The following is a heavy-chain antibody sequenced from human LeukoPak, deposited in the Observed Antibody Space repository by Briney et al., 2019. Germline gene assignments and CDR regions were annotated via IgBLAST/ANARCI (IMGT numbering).Heavy chain of an antibody. J-gene: IGHJ4*02. CDR3: ASCGYYDSSRQFDY. D-gene: IGHD3-22*01. Sequence: GGSLRLSCAASGFTFNSYSMNWVRQAPGKGLEWVSYISSSSSTIYYADSVKGRFTISRDNAKNSLYLQMNSLRAEDTAVYYCASCGYYDSSRQFDYWGQGTLVTVSS. CDR1: GFTFNSYS. CDR2: ISSSSSTI. V-gene: IGHV3-48*01.